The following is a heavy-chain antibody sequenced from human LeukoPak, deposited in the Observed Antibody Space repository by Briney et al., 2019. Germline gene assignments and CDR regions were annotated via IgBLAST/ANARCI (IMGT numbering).Heavy chain of an antibody. CDR3: VRGSDYGRN. D-gene: IGHD4-17*01. J-gene: IGHJ4*02. Sequence: GGSLRLSCAASGFTFSSYWMYWVRQAPGKGLVWVSRIKNDGSSTNYADSVEGRFTISRDKGKNTLYLQMNSLKTEDTAVYYYVRGSDYGRNWGQGTLVTVSS. V-gene: IGHV3-74*01. CDR1: GFTFSSYW. CDR2: IKNDGSST.